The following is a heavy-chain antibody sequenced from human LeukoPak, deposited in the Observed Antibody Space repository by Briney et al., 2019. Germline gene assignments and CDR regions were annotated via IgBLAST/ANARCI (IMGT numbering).Heavy chain of an antibody. V-gene: IGHV3-30*02. CDR3: AKSPGRDYFYMDV. J-gene: IGHJ6*03. CDR2: IRNDGGNK. CDR1: GFTFSYYG. Sequence: PGGSLRLSCAASGFTFSYYGMHWVRQAPGKGLEWVAFIRNDGGNKYYADSVKGRFTISRDNSKNTLFLQMNSLRADDTAVYYCAKSPGRDYFYMDVWGKGTTVTISS.